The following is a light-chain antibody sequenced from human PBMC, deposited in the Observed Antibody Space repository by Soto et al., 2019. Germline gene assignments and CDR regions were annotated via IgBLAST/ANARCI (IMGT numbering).Light chain of an antibody. CDR3: QQYNNWPRGT. J-gene: IGKJ1*01. V-gene: IGKV3-15*01. CDR1: QSLSDN. Sequence: IVMTQSPDTLAVSPGETVTLSCRASQSLSDNLAWYQQKPGQAPRLLIFRASSRASGIPARFSGGGSGTEFTLTISRVQSEDFAVYYCQQYNNWPRGTFGQGTKVDIK. CDR2: RAS.